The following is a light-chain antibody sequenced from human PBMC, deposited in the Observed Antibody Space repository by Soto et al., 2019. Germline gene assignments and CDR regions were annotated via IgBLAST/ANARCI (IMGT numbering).Light chain of an antibody. CDR1: QGINNW. J-gene: IGKJ4*01. CDR2: AAS. Sequence: DIQMTQSPSSVSASVGDTVSITCRASQGINNWLAWYQQKPGKAPQVLIYAASSLQSGVPSRFSGSGFGTDCTLTITSRQPEDCATYFCQQANNFPITFGGGT. CDR3: QQANNFPIT. V-gene: IGKV1-12*01.